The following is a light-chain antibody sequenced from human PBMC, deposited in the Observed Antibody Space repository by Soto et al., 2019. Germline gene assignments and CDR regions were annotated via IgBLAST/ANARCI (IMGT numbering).Light chain of an antibody. J-gene: IGLJ1*01. Sequence: QSALTQPASVSGSPGQSITISCTGTSSDVGGYNYVSWYQQHPGKAPKLMIYDVSNRPSGVSNRVSGSTSGNTASLTISGLQSEDEDDYYCSSYTSSSTLYVFGTGTKLTVL. CDR3: SSYTSSSTLYV. CDR1: SSDVGGYNY. V-gene: IGLV2-14*01. CDR2: DVS.